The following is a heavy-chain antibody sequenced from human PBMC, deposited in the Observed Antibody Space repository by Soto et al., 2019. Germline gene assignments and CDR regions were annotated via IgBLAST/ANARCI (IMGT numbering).Heavy chain of an antibody. CDR2: IIPIFGTA. CDR1: GGTFSSYA. V-gene: IGHV1-69*13. CDR3: ARDFPSPGNAFDI. J-gene: IGHJ3*02. Sequence: SVKVSCKASGGTFSSYAISWVRQAPGQGLEWMGGIIPIFGTANYAQKFQGRVTITADESTSTAYMELSSLRSEDTAVYYCARDFPSPGNAFDIWGQGTMVTVSS.